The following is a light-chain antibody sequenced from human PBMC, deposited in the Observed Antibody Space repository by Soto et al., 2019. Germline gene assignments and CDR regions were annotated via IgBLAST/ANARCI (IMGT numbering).Light chain of an antibody. Sequence: EIVLTQSTGTLSLSPGERATLSCRASQSVGSDYLAWYQQKPGQAPRILIFGASGRATGIPDRFSGSGSGTDFILTISRLEPEDFAVYYCQQYGSSPRTFGQGTKVDIK. CDR1: QSVGSDY. J-gene: IGKJ1*01. CDR2: GAS. CDR3: QQYGSSPRT. V-gene: IGKV3-20*01.